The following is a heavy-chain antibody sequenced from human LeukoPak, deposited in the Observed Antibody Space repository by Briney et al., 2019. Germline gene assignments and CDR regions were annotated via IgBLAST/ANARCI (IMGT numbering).Heavy chain of an antibody. CDR3: AKDHWATTASVCGY. V-gene: IGHV3-30*02. Sequence: GVSVRPSCPASGFSFSSYGMLWLRQAPGKGLEWVAFIRYDGSNKYYADSVKGRFTISRDNSKNTLYLQMNSLRAEDTAVYYCAKDHWATTASVCGYWGQGTLVTVSS. D-gene: IGHD2-21*01. J-gene: IGHJ4*02. CDR2: IRYDGSNK. CDR1: GFSFSSYG.